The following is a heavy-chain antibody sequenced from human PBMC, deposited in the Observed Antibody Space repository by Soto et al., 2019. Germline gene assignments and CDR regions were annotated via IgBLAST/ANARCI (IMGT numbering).Heavy chain of an antibody. V-gene: IGHV1-18*01. CDR2: ISAYNGNT. Sequence: ASVKLTWEDCRLRYDNNGMRWVGQEQGQGLEWMGWISAYNGNTNYALKLQGRVTMTTDTSTTTAYMELRSLRSDDTAVYYCARGWFGEFVYYFDYWGQGTLVTVSS. CDR3: ARGWFGEFVYYFDY. CDR1: RLRYDNNG. D-gene: IGHD3-10*01. J-gene: IGHJ4*02.